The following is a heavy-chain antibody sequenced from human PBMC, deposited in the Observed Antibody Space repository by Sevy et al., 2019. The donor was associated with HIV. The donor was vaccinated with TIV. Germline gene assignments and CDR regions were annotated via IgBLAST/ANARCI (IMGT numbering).Heavy chain of an antibody. CDR1: GFISSGST. CDR3: TRGGEDYYMDV. CDR2: ISTRATNYAR. J-gene: IGHJ6*03. D-gene: IGHD2-15*01. Sequence: GGSLRLSCAASGFISSGSTMHWVRQASGKGLEWVGRISTRATNYARVYAASVKGRFTISRDDSKNTAYLQMNSLKTEDTAVYYCTRGGEDYYMDVWGKGTTVTVSS. V-gene: IGHV3-73*01.